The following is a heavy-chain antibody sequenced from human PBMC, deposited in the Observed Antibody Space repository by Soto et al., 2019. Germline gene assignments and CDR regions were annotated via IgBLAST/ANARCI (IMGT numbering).Heavy chain of an antibody. CDR3: ARVGSAFDP. Sequence: SETLSLTCTVSGGSISSGDDKWSWIRQPPGKGLEWIGYIYYSGSTYYNPSLKSRVTISLDRSKKQLSLNLSSVTAADTAVYYCARVGSAFDPWGQATLVTV. CDR1: GGSISSGDDK. V-gene: IGHV4-30-4*01. J-gene: IGHJ5*02. CDR2: IYYSGST.